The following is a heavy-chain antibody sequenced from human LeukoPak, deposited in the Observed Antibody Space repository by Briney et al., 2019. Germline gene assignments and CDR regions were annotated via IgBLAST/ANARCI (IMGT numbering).Heavy chain of an antibody. Sequence: ASVKVSCKASAGTFSSYAISWVRQAPGQGLEWMGGIIPIFGTANYAQKFQGRVTITADKSTSTAYMELSSLRSEDTAVYYCASQGTTDLSNDYWGQGTLVTVSS. CDR3: ASQGTTDLSNDY. D-gene: IGHD4-17*01. J-gene: IGHJ4*02. V-gene: IGHV1-69*06. CDR2: IIPIFGTA. CDR1: AGTFSSYA.